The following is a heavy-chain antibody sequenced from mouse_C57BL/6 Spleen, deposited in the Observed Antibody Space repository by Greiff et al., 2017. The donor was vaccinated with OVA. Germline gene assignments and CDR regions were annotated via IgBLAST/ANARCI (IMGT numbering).Heavy chain of an antibody. D-gene: IGHD2-2*01. CDR2: IYPGDGDT. Sequence: QVQLQQSGPELVKPGASVKISCKASGYAFSSSWMNWVKQRPGKGLEWIGRIYPGDGDTNYNGKFKGKATLTADKSSSTAYMQLSSLTSEESAVYVCARGYYGYDGGVFDYWGQGTTLTVSS. V-gene: IGHV1-82*01. CDR3: ARGYYGYDGGVFDY. CDR1: GYAFSSSW. J-gene: IGHJ2*01.